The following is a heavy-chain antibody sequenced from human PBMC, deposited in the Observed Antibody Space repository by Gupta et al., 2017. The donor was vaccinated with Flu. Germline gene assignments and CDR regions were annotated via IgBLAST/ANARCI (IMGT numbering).Heavy chain of an antibody. CDR1: G. V-gene: IGHV3-7*01. J-gene: IGHJ4*02. D-gene: IGHD2-2*01. Sequence: GMIWVRKAQGKGLEWVANIKQDGSAKNYVDSVQGRFTISRDNAKTSLYLQMDSLRVEDTAVYYCARGGGGYCTSTSCFFYWGRGTLVYVSS. CDR2: IKQDGSAK. CDR3: ARGGGGYCTSTSCFFY.